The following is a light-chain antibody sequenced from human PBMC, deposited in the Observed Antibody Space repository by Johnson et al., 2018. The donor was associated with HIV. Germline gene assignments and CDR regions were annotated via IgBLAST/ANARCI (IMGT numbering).Light chain of an antibody. CDR3: ATWDSSLTTGGV. J-gene: IGLJ1*01. CDR2: DNN. Sequence: QSLLTQPPSVSAAPGQKVTISCSGSSSNIGNNYVSWYQQIPGTAPKLLIYDNNKRPSGIPDRFSGSKSGTSATLGITGLQTGDEADYYCATWDSSLTTGGVFGSGTKVTVL. V-gene: IGLV1-51*01. CDR1: SSNIGNNY.